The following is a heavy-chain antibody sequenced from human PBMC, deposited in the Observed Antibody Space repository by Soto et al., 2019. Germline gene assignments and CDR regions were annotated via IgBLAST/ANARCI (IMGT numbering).Heavy chain of an antibody. CDR3: ARHPRITMVRGVSVLYGMDV. V-gene: IGHV4-39*01. CDR2: IYYSGST. J-gene: IGHJ6*02. CDR1: GGSSISSSYY. Sequence: SETLSLTCTVSGGSSISSSYYWGWIRQPPGKGLEWIGSIYYSGSTYYNPSLKSRVTISVDTSKNQFSLKLSSVTAADTAVYYCARHPRITMVRGVSVLYGMDVWGQGTTVTVSS. D-gene: IGHD3-10*01.